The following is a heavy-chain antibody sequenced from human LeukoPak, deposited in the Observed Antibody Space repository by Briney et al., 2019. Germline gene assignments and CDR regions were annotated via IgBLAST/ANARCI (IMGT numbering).Heavy chain of an antibody. J-gene: IGHJ4*02. D-gene: IGHD2-2*01. V-gene: IGHV5-51*01. CDR1: GNSFTSYW. Sequence: ESLKISCKGFGNSFTSYWIGWVRQMPGKGLEWVAIIYPSDSDTRYSPSFQGQVTMSADKSINTAYLQWSSLKASDTAMYYCARRQGCSSTSCPPDYWGQGTLVTVSS. CDR2: IYPSDSDT. CDR3: ARRQGCSSTSCPPDY.